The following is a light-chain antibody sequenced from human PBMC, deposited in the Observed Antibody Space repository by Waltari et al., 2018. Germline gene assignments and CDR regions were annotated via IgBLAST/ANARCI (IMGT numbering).Light chain of an antibody. CDR1: QGINSA. J-gene: IGKJ5*01. Sequence: AIQLTQSPSSLSASVGDRVTITFRASQGINSALAWYQQKPGKAPKLLIYDASSLESGVPSRFSGSGYGTDFTLTISSLQPEDFATYYCQQFKSFLITFGQGTRLEIK. V-gene: IGKV1-13*02. CDR2: DAS. CDR3: QQFKSFLIT.